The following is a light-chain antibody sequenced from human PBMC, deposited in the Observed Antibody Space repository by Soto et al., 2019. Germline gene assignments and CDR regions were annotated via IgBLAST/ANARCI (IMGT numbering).Light chain of an antibody. CDR2: AAS. J-gene: IGKJ2*01. Sequence: EIVLTQSPGTLSLSPGERATLSCRASQSVSSSNLAWYQQKTGQAPRLLIYAASSRATGIPDRFSGSGSGTYFKLPISILEHEDYALYYYQQFGSSLYTFGPGTKLEIK. CDR3: QQFGSSLYT. V-gene: IGKV3-20*01. CDR1: QSVSSSN.